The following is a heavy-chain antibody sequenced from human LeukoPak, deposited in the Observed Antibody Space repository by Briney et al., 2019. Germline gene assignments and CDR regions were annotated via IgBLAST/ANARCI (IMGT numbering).Heavy chain of an antibody. CDR2: IYYSGST. Sequence: SETLSLTCTVSGGSISSSSYYWGWIRQPPGKGLEWIGSIYYSGSTYYNPSLKSRVTISVDTSKNQFSLKLSSVTAADTAVYYCARRGTGYSSSWGIDYWGQGTLVTVSS. CDR3: ARRGTGYSSSWGIDY. J-gene: IGHJ4*02. D-gene: IGHD6-13*01. CDR1: GGSISSSSYY. V-gene: IGHV4-39*01.